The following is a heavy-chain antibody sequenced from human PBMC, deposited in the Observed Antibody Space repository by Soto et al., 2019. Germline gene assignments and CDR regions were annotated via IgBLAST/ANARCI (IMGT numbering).Heavy chain of an antibody. V-gene: IGHV1-58*02. CDR2: IVVGSGNT. CDR1: GFTFTSSA. D-gene: IGHD5-18*01. CDR3: AAGGGYSYGLGAFDI. Sequence: QMQLVQSGPEVKKPGTSVKVSCKASGFTFTSSAMQWVRQARGQRLEWIGWIVVGSGNTNYAQKFQERVTITRDMSXXTAYMELSSLRSEDTAVYYCAAGGGYSYGLGAFDIWGQGTMVTVSS. J-gene: IGHJ3*02.